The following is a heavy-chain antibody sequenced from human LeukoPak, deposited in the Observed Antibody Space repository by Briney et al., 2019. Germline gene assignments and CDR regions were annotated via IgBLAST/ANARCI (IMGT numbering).Heavy chain of an antibody. J-gene: IGHJ3*02. CDR1: GFTFSSYW. V-gene: IGHV3-74*01. D-gene: IGHD6-25*01. Sequence: GGSLRLSCAASGFTFSSYWMHWVRQAPGKGLVWVSRINSDGSRTTYADSVKGRFTISRDNAKNTLYLQMKSLRAEDTAVYYCARVGARLGAFDIWGQGTMVTVSS. CDR2: INSDGSRT. CDR3: ARVGARLGAFDI.